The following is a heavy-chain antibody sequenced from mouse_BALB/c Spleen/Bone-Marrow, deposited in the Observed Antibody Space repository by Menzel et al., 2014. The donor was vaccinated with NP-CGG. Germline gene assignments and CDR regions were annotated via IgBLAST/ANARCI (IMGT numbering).Heavy chain of an antibody. J-gene: IGHJ2*01. V-gene: IGHV5-17*02. D-gene: IGHD4-1*01. Sequence: VESGGGLVQPGGSRKLSCAASGFTFSSFGMHWVRQAPEKGLEWVAYIGSGSRTIYYADTVKGRFTISRDNPKNTLFLQMTGLRSEDTAMYYCTRGGNWEDFDYWGQGTTLTVSS. CDR3: TRGGNWEDFDY. CDR2: IGSGSRTI. CDR1: GFTFSSFG.